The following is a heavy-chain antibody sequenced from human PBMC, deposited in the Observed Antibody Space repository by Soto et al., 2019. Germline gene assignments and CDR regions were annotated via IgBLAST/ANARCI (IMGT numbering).Heavy chain of an antibody. V-gene: IGHV1-18*01. CDR2: ISGYNGNT. D-gene: IGHD3-22*01. CDR1: GYTFASYV. Sequence: QVQLVQSGAEVKKPGASVKVSCKASGYTFASYVISWVRQAPGQGLEWMGWISGYNGNTNYAQKLQGRVTMTTDISTSTAYMELRSLRSDDTAVYYCAREWKYFDTSAYTGMDVWGQGTTVTVSS. J-gene: IGHJ6*02. CDR3: AREWKYFDTSAYTGMDV.